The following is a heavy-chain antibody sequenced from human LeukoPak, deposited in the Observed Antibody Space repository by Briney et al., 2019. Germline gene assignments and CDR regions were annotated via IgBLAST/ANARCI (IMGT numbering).Heavy chain of an antibody. J-gene: IGHJ3*02. V-gene: IGHV4-61*02. D-gene: IGHD2-2*01. CDR1: GGSISSGSYY. CDR2: IYTSGST. Sequence: SQTLSLTCTVSGGSISSGSYYWSWIRQPAGKGLEWIGRIYTSGSTNYNPSLKSRVTISVDTSKNQFSLKLSSVTAADTAVYYCARQEYQLLDDFDIWGQGTMVTVSS. CDR3: ARQEYQLLDDFDI.